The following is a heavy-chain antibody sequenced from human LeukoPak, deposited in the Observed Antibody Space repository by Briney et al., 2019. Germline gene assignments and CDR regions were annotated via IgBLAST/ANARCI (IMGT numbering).Heavy chain of an antibody. Sequence: GGSLRLSCAASGFTFSSYAMSWVREAPGKGLEGVSAISGGGGNTYYEYSVEGRFTNSRDKYKNTLYLQMNSLRAEDTAVYYCAKIGPYDFWSGYYPNWGQGTLVTVSS. D-gene: IGHD3-3*01. J-gene: IGHJ4*02. CDR3: AKIGPYDFWSGYYPN. V-gene: IGHV3-23*02. CDR2: ISGGGGNT. CDR1: GFTFSSYA.